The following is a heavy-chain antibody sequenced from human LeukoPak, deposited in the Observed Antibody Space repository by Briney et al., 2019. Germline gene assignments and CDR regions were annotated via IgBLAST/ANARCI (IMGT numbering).Heavy chain of an antibody. J-gene: IGHJ3*02. V-gene: IGHV4-31*03. CDR3: ARDWQQLGRRGAFDI. Sequence: SETLSLTCTVSGGSISSGGYYWSWIRQPPGKGLEWIGYIYYSGSTYYNPSLKSRVTISVDTAKNQFSLKLSSVTAADTAVYYCARDWQQLGRRGAFDIWGQGTMVTVSS. D-gene: IGHD6-13*01. CDR1: GGSISSGGYY. CDR2: IYYSGST.